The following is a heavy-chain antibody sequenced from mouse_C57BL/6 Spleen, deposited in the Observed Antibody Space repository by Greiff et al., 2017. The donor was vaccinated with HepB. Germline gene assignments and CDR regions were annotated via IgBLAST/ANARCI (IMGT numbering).Heavy chain of an antibody. CDR3: ARPGLYYASPWFAC. J-gene: IGHJ3*01. Sequence: EVKLVESGGGLVKPGGSLKLSCAASGFTFSDYGMHWVRQAPEKGLEWVAYISSGSSTIYYADTVKGRFTISRDNAKNTLFLQMTSLRSEDPALSSCARPGLYYASPWFACWGPGPLVTVSA. D-gene: IGHD2-1*01. CDR2: ISSGSSTI. CDR1: GFTFSDYG. V-gene: IGHV5-17*01.